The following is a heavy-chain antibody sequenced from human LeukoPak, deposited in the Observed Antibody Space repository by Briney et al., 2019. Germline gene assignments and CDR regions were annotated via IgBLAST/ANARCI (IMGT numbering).Heavy chain of an antibody. CDR1: GFTFSSYE. CDR2: ISSSGSTI. V-gene: IGHV3-48*03. CDR3: ASTITMVRGAPSDY. Sequence: GGSLRLSCAASGFTFSSYEMNWVRQAPGKGLEWVSYISSSGSTIYYADSVKGRFTISRDNAKNSLYLQMNSLRAEDTAVYYCASTITMVRGAPSDYWGQGTLVTVSS. D-gene: IGHD3-10*01. J-gene: IGHJ4*02.